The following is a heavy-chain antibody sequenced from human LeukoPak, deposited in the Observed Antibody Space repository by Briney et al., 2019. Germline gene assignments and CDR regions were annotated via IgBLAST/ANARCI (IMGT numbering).Heavy chain of an antibody. CDR3: ARDRIANKAPLFDY. V-gene: IGHV3-7*01. CDR2: IKQDGSEK. CDR1: GFTFSSYW. D-gene: IGHD2-8*01. Sequence: PGGSLRLSCAASGFTFSSYWMSWVRQAPGKGLEWVANIKQDGSEKYYVDSVKGRFTISRDNAKNSLYLQMNSLRAEDTAVYYCARDRIANKAPLFDYWGQGTLVTVSS. J-gene: IGHJ4*02.